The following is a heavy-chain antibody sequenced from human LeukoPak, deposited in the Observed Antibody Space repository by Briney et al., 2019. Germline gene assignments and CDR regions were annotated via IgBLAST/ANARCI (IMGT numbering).Heavy chain of an antibody. CDR1: GYTFTSYY. V-gene: IGHV1-46*01. Sequence: ASVKVSCKASGYTFTSYYMHWVRQAPGQGLEWMGIINPSGGSTSYAQKFQGRVTMTRDMSTSTVYMELSSLRSEDTAVYYCARGQDYYGSGSPVRYYYYYGMDVWGQGTTVTVSS. CDR3: ARGQDYYGSGSPVRYYYYYGMDV. D-gene: IGHD3-10*01. J-gene: IGHJ6*02. CDR2: INPSGGST.